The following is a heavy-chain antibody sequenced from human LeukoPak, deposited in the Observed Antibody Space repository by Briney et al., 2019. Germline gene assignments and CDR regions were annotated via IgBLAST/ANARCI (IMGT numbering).Heavy chain of an antibody. Sequence: ASVKVSCKASGGTFSSYAISWVRQDPGQGLEWMGRIIPILGVANYAQKFQGRVTITADKSTSTAYMELSSLRSEDTAVYYCARDSLNDYYDSSGYHTFDYWGQGTLVTVSS. CDR1: GGTFSSYA. D-gene: IGHD3-22*01. J-gene: IGHJ4*02. CDR3: ARDSLNDYYDSSGYHTFDY. CDR2: IIPILGVA. V-gene: IGHV1-69*04.